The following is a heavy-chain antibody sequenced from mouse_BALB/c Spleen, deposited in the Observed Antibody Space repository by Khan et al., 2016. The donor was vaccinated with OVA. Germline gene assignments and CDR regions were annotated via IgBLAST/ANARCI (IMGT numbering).Heavy chain of an antibody. CDR2: ISTYYGDA. J-gene: IGHJ1*01. Sequence: QVQLKESGAELVRPGVSVKISCKGSGYTFTDYAMHWVKQSHAKSLEWIGVISTYYGDANHNQKFKGKATMTVDKSSSTAYMELGRLTSEDSAIYYGARDYGSSYRYFDVWGAGTTVTVSS. V-gene: IGHV1S137*01. CDR3: ARDYGSSYRYFDV. CDR1: GYTFTDYA. D-gene: IGHD1-1*01.